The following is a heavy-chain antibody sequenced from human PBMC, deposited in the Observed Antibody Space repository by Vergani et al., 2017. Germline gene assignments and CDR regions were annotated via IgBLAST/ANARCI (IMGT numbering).Heavy chain of an antibody. CDR2: INHSGST. V-gene: IGHV4-34*01. CDR1: GGSFSGYY. J-gene: IGHJ3*02. D-gene: IGHD2-21*01. CDR3: ARELDLLHAFDI. Sequence: QVQLQQWGAGLLKPSETLSLTCAVYGGSFSGYYWSWTRQPPGKGLEWIGEINHSGSTNYNPSLKSRVTISVDTSKNQFSLKLSSVTAADTAVYYCARELDLLHAFDIWGQGTMVTVSS.